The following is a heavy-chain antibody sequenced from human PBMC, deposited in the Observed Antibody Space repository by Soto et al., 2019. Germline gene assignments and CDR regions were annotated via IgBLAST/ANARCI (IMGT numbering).Heavy chain of an antibody. CDR3: ARGLVRCFDLKHTSGPWFDP. Sequence: PSETLSLTCTVSGGSISSYYWSWIRQPPGKGLEWNGYIYYSGSTNYNPSLKSRYTISVDTSKNQLSLKLSSVTAADTAVYYCARGLVRCFDLKHTSGPWFDPWGQRTLVTVYS. V-gene: IGHV4-59*01. D-gene: IGHD3-9*01. CDR2: IYYSGST. CDR1: GGSISSYY. J-gene: IGHJ5*02.